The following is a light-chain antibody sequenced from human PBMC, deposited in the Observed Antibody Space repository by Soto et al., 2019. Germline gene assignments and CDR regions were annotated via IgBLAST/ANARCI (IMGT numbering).Light chain of an antibody. V-gene: IGLV3-21*02. Sequence: SYELTQPPSMSVAPGQTATITCGGNNIGSKSVQWYQQKSGQAPVLVVYDDSDRPSGIPERLSGSNSGNTATLTISRVEAEDEADYSCQVWDSGPDHVVFGGGTKVTVL. CDR3: QVWDSGPDHVV. CDR2: DDS. CDR1: NIGSKS. J-gene: IGLJ2*01.